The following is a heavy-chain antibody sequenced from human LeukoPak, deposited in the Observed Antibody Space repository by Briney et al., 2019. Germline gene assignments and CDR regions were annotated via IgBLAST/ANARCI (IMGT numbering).Heavy chain of an antibody. V-gene: IGHV3-48*04. J-gene: IGHJ4*02. D-gene: IGHD6-13*01. CDR3: ARASAAGHSDY. Sequence: GGSLRLSCAASGFTFSSYSMNWVRQAPGKGLEWVSYISSSSSTIYYADSVKGRFTISRDNAKNSLYLQMNSLRAEDTAVYYCARASAAGHSDYWGQGTLVTVSS. CDR2: ISSSSSTI. CDR1: GFTFSSYS.